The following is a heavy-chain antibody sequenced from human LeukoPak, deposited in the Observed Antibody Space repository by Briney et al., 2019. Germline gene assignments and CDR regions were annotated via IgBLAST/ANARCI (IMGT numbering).Heavy chain of an antibody. V-gene: IGHV3-48*03. CDR2: ISSSGSTI. CDR3: ARDRYSSLLYYYYGMDV. CDR1: GFTFSSYE. J-gene: IGHJ6*02. Sequence: PGGSLRLSCAASGFTFSSYEMNWVRQAPGKGPEWVSYISSSGSTIYYADSVKSRFTISRDNAKNSLYLQMNSLRAEDTAVYYCARDRYSSLLYYYYGMDVWGQGTTVTVSS. D-gene: IGHD6-19*01.